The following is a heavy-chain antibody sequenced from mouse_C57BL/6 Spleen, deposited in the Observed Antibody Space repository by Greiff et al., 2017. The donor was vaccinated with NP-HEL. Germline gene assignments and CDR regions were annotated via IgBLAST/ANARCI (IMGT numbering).Heavy chain of an antibody. CDR3: TFYYGNYPAWFAY. V-gene: IGHV1-15*01. CDR2: IDPETGGT. D-gene: IGHD2-1*01. CDR1: GYTFTDYE. Sequence: QVQLQQSGAELVRPGASVTLSCKASGYTFTDYEMHWVKQTPVHGLEWIGAIDPETGGTAYNQKFKGKAILTADKSSSTAYMELRSLTSEDSAVYYCTFYYGNYPAWFAYWGQGTLVTVSA. J-gene: IGHJ3*01.